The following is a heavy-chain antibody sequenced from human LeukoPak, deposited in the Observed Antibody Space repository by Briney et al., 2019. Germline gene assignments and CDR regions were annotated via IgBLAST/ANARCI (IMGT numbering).Heavy chain of an antibody. J-gene: IGHJ3*02. CDR2: IYYSGST. CDR3: ARATYYDFWSGYSPKHDAFDI. V-gene: IGHV4-59*01. Sequence: SETLSLTCTVSGGSISSYYWSWIRQPPGKGLEWIGYIYYSGSTNYNPSLKSRVTISVDTSKNQFSLKLSSVTAADTGVYYCARATYYDFWSGYSPKHDAFDIWGQGTMVTVSS. D-gene: IGHD3-3*01. CDR1: GGSISSYY.